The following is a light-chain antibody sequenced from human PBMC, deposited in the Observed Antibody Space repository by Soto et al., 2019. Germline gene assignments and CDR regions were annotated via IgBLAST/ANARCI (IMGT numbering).Light chain of an antibody. V-gene: IGLV4-60*02. CDR3: ETWGSNTHV. Sequence: QPVLTQSSSASASLGSSVKLTCTLSSGHSSYIIAWHQQQPGKAPRYLMKLEGSGSYNKGSGVPDRFSGSSSGADRYLTISNPQFEDEADYYCETWGSNTHVFGGGTKLTVL. J-gene: IGLJ3*02. CDR2: LEGSGSY. CDR1: SGHSSYI.